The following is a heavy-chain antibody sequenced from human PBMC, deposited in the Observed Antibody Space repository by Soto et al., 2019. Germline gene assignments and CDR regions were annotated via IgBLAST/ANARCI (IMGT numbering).Heavy chain of an antibody. D-gene: IGHD3-3*01. CDR1: GGTFSSYA. CDR3: ARENDFWSGSPYYFDY. Sequence: QVQLVQSGAEVKKPGSSVKVSCKASGGTFSSYAISWVRQAPGQGLEWMGGIIPIFGTANYAQKFQGRVTITADESTSTAYMELSSLRSEYTAVYYCARENDFWSGSPYYFDYWGQGTLVTVSS. V-gene: IGHV1-69*01. CDR2: IIPIFGTA. J-gene: IGHJ4*02.